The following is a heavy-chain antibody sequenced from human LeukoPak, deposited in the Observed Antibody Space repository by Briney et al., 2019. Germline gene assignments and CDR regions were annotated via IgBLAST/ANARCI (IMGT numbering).Heavy chain of an antibody. Sequence: GGSLRLSCAAFGITFEVYPMHWVRQGPGKGLEWVSLISWDGGSTYYADSVKGRFTISRDNSKNTLYLQMNSLRAEDTAVYYCARGRLGCSGGSCHPDYWGQGTLVTVSS. D-gene: IGHD2-15*01. V-gene: IGHV3-43*01. J-gene: IGHJ4*02. CDR3: ARGRLGCSGGSCHPDY. CDR1: GITFEVYP. CDR2: ISWDGGST.